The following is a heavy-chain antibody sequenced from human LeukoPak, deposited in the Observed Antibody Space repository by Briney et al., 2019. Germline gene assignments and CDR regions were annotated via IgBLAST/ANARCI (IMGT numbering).Heavy chain of an antibody. D-gene: IGHD4-17*01. J-gene: IGHJ5*02. CDR3: ARDSATVTSTSSWSDP. CDR1: GFTFSGSA. CDR2: IRSKTNNYAT. V-gene: IGHV3-73*01. Sequence: GGSLRLSCAASGFTFSGSALHWVRQASGKGLEWIGRIRSKTNNYATTYAASVTGRSTISRDDAENTAYLQMNSLRAEDTAVYYCARDSATVTSTSSWSDPWGQGTLVTVSS.